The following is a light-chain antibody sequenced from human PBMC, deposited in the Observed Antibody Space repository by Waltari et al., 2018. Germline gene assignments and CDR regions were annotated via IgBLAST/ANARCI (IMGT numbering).Light chain of an antibody. J-gene: IGLJ3*02. CDR3: QTGGHGTWV. V-gene: IGLV4-69*02. CDR1: RGHSSNV. Sequence: QLVLTQSPSASASLGASVKLTCTLSRGHSSNVVAWLQQRPAKGPRYLMKSNSDGSHSKGDEIPDRFSGSSSGAERYLTISSLQSEDEADYFCQTGGHGTWVFGGGTKLTVL. CDR2: SNSDGSH.